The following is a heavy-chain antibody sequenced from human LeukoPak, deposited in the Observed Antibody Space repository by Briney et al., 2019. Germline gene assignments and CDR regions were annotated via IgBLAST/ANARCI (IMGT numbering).Heavy chain of an antibody. CDR3: AKGDKPVIAMVKFDY. J-gene: IGHJ4*02. CDR2: ISGSGTNT. CDR1: GFTVSSNY. D-gene: IGHD5-18*01. Sequence: GGSLRLSCAASGFTVSSNYMSWVRQAPGKGLEWVSSISGSGTNTYYADSVKGRFTISRDNSKNTLYMQMNSLRAEDTAVYYCAKGDKPVIAMVKFDYWGQGTLVTVSS. V-gene: IGHV3-23*01.